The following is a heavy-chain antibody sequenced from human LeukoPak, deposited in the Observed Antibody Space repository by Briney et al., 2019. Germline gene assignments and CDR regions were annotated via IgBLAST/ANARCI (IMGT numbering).Heavy chain of an antibody. Sequence: SETLSLTCTVSGYSISSGYYWGWIRQPPGKGLEWIGSIYHSGSTYYNPSLKSRITISVDTSKNQFSLRLSSVTAADTAVYYCAREGVVGATFWSRDAFDIWGQGTMVTVSS. CDR3: AREGVVGATFWSRDAFDI. D-gene: IGHD1-26*01. J-gene: IGHJ3*02. V-gene: IGHV4-38-2*02. CDR2: IYHSGST. CDR1: GYSISSGYY.